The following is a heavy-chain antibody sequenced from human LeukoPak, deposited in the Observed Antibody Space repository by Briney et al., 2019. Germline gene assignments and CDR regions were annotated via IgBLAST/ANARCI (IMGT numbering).Heavy chain of an antibody. J-gene: IGHJ4*02. CDR2: IWPDGSIK. CDR1: GFIFSNYA. D-gene: IGHD5-18*01. CDR3: ARAIDSYGFYDS. Sequence: PGGSLRLSCAASGFIFSNYAMSWVRQAPGKGLEWVAVIWPDGSIKYYAESAKGRFTISRDNSKSTLYLQMNSLRAEDTAVYYCARAIDSYGFYDSWGQGTLVAVSS. V-gene: IGHV3-33*08.